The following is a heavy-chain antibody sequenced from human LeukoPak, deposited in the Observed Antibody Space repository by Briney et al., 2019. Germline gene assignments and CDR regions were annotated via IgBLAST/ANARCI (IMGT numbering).Heavy chain of an antibody. J-gene: IGHJ4*02. CDR2: FYSDSII. Sequence: GGSLRLSCAASEFTFSSYSMNWVRQAPGKGLEWISTFYSDSIIGYTDAVKGRFTLSTDNSKTTFYLQMNSLRVEDTAVYYCATDRSGSSAGSWAYWGQGTLVAVSS. D-gene: IGHD6-13*01. CDR1: EFTFSSYS. V-gene: IGHV3-53*01. CDR3: ATDRSGSSAGSWAY.